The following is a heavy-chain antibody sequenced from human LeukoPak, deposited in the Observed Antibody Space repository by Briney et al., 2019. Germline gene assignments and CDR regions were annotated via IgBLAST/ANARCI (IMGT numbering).Heavy chain of an antibody. CDR3: ARLLNLAVAG. CDR2: IIPIFGTA. J-gene: IGHJ4*02. D-gene: IGHD6-19*01. Sequence: GASVKVSCKASGGTFSSYAISWVRQTPGQGLEWMGGIIPIFGTANYAQKFQGRVTITADESTSTAYMELSSLRSEDTAVYYCARLLNLAVAGWGQGTLVTVSS. CDR1: GGTFSSYA. V-gene: IGHV1-69*13.